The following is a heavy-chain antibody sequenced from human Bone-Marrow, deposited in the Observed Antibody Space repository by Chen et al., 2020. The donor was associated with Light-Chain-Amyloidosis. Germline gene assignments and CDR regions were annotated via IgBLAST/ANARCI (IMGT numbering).Heavy chain of an antibody. CDR1: GGSVSSGSYY. D-gene: IGHD2-15*01. J-gene: IGHJ4*02. Sequence: QVQLQESGPGLVKPSETLSLTCTVSGGSVSSGSYYWSWIRQPPGKGLEWIGYIYYSGSTNYNPSLKSRVTISVDTSKNQFSLKPSSVTAADTAVYYCARGAAPGDYWGQGTLVTVSS. CDR2: IYYSGST. CDR3: ARGAAPGDY. V-gene: IGHV4-61*01.